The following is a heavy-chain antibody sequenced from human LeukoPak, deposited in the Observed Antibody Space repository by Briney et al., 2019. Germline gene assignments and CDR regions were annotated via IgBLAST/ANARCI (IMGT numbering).Heavy chain of an antibody. CDR1: GGSISISSDY. CDR2: IYYSGTT. V-gene: IGHV4-39*01. CDR3: ARRLSTRSYYLDD. D-gene: IGHD2/OR15-2a*01. J-gene: IGHJ4*02. Sequence: SETLSLTCTVSGGSISISSDYWGWIRQPPGKGLEWIGDIYYSGTTNYNPSLKSRVTMSVDTSKNQFSLKLDSATAADTAVYYCARRLSTRSYYLDDWGQGTLVTVSS.